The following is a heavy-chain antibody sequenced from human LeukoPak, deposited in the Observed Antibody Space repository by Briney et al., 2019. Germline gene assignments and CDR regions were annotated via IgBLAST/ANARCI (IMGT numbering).Heavy chain of an antibody. CDR1: RFTFSIYA. CDR3: AKSAYYDSSGFYREYYFDY. CDR2: ISGSGGST. D-gene: IGHD3-22*01. V-gene: IGHV3-23*01. Sequence: GGSLRLSCAASRFTFSIYAMSWVRQAPGKGLEWVSTISGSGGSTYYADSVKGRFTISRDNSKNTLHLQMNSLRAEDTAVYYCAKSAYYDSSGFYREYYFDYWGQGTLVTVSS. J-gene: IGHJ4*02.